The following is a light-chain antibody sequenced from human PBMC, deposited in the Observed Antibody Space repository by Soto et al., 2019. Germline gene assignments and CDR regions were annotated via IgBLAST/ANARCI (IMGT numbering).Light chain of an antibody. CDR1: QSITRF. V-gene: IGKV1-39*01. Sequence: DIQMTQSPSSLSASVGDRVTITCRASQSITRFLNWYQQKPGKAPKLLIYAASSLQSGDPSRFSGSGSGTDFTLTISSLQPEDFATYYCQQNYSPPPITFGQGTRLEIK. J-gene: IGKJ5*01. CDR3: QQNYSPPPIT. CDR2: AAS.